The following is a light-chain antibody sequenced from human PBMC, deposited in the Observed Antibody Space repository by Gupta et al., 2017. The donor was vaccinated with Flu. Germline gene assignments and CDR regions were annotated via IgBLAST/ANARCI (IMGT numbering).Light chain of an antibody. V-gene: IGKV1-39*01. CDR3: QQSANTPYT. CDR1: QSISSSN. CDR2: AAS. J-gene: IGKJ2*01. Sequence: MQLTPSPSSLSASLGDRVTITCRGSQSISSSNLNWYQNKPGKAPKVLIYAASTLQSGVPSRFSGSGSGTEFTLTISSLQPEDFATYFCQQSANTPYTFGQGTKLQIK.